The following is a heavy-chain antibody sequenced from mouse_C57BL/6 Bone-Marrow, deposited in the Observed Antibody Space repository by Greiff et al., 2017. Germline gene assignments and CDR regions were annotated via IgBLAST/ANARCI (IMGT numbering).Heavy chain of an antibody. CDR2: INPSNGGT. J-gene: IGHJ2*01. D-gene: IGHD1-1*01. V-gene: IGHV1-53*01. Sequence: QVQLKESGTELVKPGASVKLSCKASGYTFTSYWMHWVKQRPGQGLEWIGNINPSNGGTNYNEKFKSKATLTVDKSSSTAYMQLSSLTSEDSAVYYCARWDYYGYYFDYWGQGTTLTVSS. CDR1: GYTFTSYW. CDR3: ARWDYYGYYFDY.